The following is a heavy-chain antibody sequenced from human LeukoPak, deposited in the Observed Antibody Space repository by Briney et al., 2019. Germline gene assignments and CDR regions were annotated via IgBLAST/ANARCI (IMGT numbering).Heavy chain of an antibody. CDR1: GYTFTSYD. Sequence: ASVKVSCKASGYTFTSYDINWVRQATGQGLEWMGWMNPSSGNTGYAQKFQGRVTMTRNTSVSTAYMELSSLRSEDTAVYYWARDGVSKFDFWGQGTLVTVSS. V-gene: IGHV1-8*01. CDR2: MNPSSGNT. D-gene: IGHD3-3*01. J-gene: IGHJ4*02. CDR3: ARDGVSKFDF.